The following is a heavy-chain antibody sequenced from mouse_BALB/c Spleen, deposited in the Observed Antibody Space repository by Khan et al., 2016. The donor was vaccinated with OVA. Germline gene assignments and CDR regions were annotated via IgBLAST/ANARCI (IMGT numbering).Heavy chain of an antibody. J-gene: IGHJ4*01. Sequence: EVELVESGGGLVQPGGSRKLSCAASGFTFSNFGIHWVRQAPEKGLEWVAYISSGSSTIYYADTVKGRCTISSDNPKHTLFLQMTSLRSEDTAMDYCARRRIYDGYYGGAMDYWGQGTSVTVSS. CDR2: ISSGSSTI. CDR1: GFTFSNFG. D-gene: IGHD2-3*01. V-gene: IGHV5-17*02. CDR3: ARRRIYDGYYGGAMDY.